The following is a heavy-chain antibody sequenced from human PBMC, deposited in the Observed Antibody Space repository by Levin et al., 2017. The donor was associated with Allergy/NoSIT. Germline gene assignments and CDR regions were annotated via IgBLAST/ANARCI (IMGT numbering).Heavy chain of an antibody. D-gene: IGHD2-15*01. V-gene: IGHV3-11*03. CDR2: INRRGDDA. Sequence: GGSLRLSCAASGFRFSDNYMTWIRQAPGKGLEWVSYINRRGDDANYADSVKGRFTVSRDNAKNSLSLQMNSLRVEDTAVYYCARTVGGGACSGGSCSDWFDPWGQGTLVTVSS. CDR1: GFRFSDNY. CDR3: ARTVGGGACSGGSCSDWFDP. J-gene: IGHJ5*02.